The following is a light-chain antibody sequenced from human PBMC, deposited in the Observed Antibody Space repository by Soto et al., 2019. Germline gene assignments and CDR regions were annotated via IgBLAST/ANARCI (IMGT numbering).Light chain of an antibody. V-gene: IGKV3-20*01. CDR2: GAS. Sequence: EIVLTKSPCTLSLAPGERATLYCSARQSVNSISLAWYQHKPGQAPRLLILGASSRETSIPDTVTGSGSGTHFTLTISVLEAADVEVYYYQPYYSSPYTFGQATQRE. CDR3: QPYYSSPYT. J-gene: IGKJ2*01. CDR1: QSVNSIS.